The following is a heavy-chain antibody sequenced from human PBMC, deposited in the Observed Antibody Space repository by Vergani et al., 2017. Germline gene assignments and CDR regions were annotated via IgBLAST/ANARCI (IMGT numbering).Heavy chain of an antibody. CDR1: GGTFSSYA. D-gene: IGHD2-15*01. V-gene: IGHV1-69*12. CDR3: ARYLFGYCGGGSCYLDF. CDR2: IIPIIGNA. Sequence: QVQLVQSGAEVKKPGSSVKVSCKASGGTFSSYAISWVRQAPGQGLEWMGGIIPIIGNANYAQKFQGRVTITADESKNTAYMELSSLRSEDTAVDYCARYLFGYCGGGSCYLDFWGQGTLVTVSS. J-gene: IGHJ4*03.